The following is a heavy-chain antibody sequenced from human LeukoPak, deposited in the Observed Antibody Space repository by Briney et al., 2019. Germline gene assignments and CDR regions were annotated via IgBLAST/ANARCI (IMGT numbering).Heavy chain of an antibody. Sequence: SETLSLTCAVYGGTFSGYYWSWVGQPSGKGLEWIGDINQSGSASYNPSLKSRVTISVDTSKKEVSLKLTSVSAADAAVYFCARNIGTDFDNWGQGTLVTVSS. CDR2: INQSGSA. V-gene: IGHV4-34*01. D-gene: IGHD1/OR15-1a*01. CDR3: ARNIGTDFDN. J-gene: IGHJ4*02. CDR1: GGTFSGYY.